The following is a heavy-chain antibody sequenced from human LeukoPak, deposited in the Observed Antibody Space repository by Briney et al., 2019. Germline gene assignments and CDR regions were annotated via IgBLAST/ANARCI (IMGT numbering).Heavy chain of an antibody. CDR2: IYYTGST. J-gene: IGHJ4*02. Sequence: PSETLSLTCSVSGGSISGYYWSWIRQPPGKGLEWIGYIYYTGSTNYNPSLKSRVSISVDTSKNQFSLNVSSVTAADTAVYYCARGSSRLSGYSSSWGQGTLVTVSS. D-gene: IGHD5-18*01. CDR3: ARGSSRLSGYSSS. V-gene: IGHV4-59*01. CDR1: GGSISGYY.